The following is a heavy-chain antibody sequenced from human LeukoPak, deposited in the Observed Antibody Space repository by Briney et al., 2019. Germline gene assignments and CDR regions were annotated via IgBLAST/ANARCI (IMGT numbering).Heavy chain of an antibody. D-gene: IGHD2-2*01. CDR2: ISYSGST. J-gene: IGHJ5*01. CDR3: AGDADTINWFFF. Sequence: SETLSLTCTASSDSFSRRTSYWGWLRQPPGTGLEWIGSISYSGSTSYIPSLKSRVTISVDTSKSQFSLKLTSVTAADTAVYYCAGDADTINWFFFWGQGTLVTVSS. V-gene: IGHV4-39*07. CDR1: SDSFSRRTSY.